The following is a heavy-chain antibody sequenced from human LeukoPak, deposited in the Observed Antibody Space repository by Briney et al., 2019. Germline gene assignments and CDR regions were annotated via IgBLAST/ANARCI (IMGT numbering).Heavy chain of an antibody. Sequence: GGSLRLSCAASGFTFSNAWMSWVRQAPGKGLEWVGRIRSKTDGGTTDYAAPVKGRFTISRDDSKNTLYLQMNSLKTEDTAVYYCTTSSLAFLERRVFYYYYMDVWGKGTTVTISS. J-gene: IGHJ6*03. CDR3: TTSSLAFLERRVFYYYYMDV. V-gene: IGHV3-15*01. CDR2: IRSKTDGGTT. D-gene: IGHD3-3*02. CDR1: GFTFSNAW.